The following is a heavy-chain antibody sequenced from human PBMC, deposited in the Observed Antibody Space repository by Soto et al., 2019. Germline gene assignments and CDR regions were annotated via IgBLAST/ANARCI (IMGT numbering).Heavy chain of an antibody. CDR1: GDSVSSNSAA. V-gene: IGHV6-1*01. Sequence: SQTLSLTCAISGDSVSSNSAAWNWIRQSPSRGLEWLGRTYYRSKWYNDYAVSVKSRITINPDTSKNQFSLQLNSVTAADTAVYYCARVGYIYGIGIEMDVWGQGTTVTVSS. CDR3: ARVGYIYGIGIEMDV. D-gene: IGHD5-18*01. J-gene: IGHJ6*02. CDR2: TYYRSKWYN.